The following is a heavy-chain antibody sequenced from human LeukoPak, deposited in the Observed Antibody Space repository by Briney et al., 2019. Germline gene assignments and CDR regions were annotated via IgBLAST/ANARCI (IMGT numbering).Heavy chain of an antibody. V-gene: IGHV4-4*07. J-gene: IGHJ5*02. D-gene: IGHD3-10*01. CDR1: GGSISSYY. Sequence: PSETLSLTCTVSGGSISSYYWSWLRQPAGKGLEWIGRIYTSGSTNYNPSLKSRVTMSVDTSKNQFSLKLSSVTAADTAVYYCARDYGSGSSAWFDPWGQGTLVTVSS. CDR3: ARDYGSGSSAWFDP. CDR2: IYTSGST.